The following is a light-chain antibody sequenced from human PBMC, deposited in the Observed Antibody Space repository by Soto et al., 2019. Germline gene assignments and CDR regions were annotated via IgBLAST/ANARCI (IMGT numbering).Light chain of an antibody. Sequence: QSVLTQPPSASGTPGQRVTISCSGSGSSIGTNTVNWYRQLPGTAPKLLIYGDNQPPSGVPDRFSGSKSATSASLAISGHQSEDEADYYCAAWDGSLNNVLFGGGTKLTVL. CDR1: GSSIGTNT. CDR3: AAWDGSLNNVL. V-gene: IGLV1-44*01. J-gene: IGLJ2*01. CDR2: GDN.